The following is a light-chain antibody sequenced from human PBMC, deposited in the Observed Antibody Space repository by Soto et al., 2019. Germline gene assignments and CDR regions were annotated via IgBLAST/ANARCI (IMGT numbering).Light chain of an antibody. CDR1: QDISNT. CDR2: DAS. J-gene: IGKJ5*01. V-gene: IGKV1-13*02. Sequence: AIQLTQSPSSLSASVGDSVTITCRATQDISNTLAWYQHKPGRGPTLLIFDASTLESGVPSRFTGSGSGTHFTLTISSLQPEDFATYICQQCKGYPITFGQGTRLEIK. CDR3: QQCKGYPIT.